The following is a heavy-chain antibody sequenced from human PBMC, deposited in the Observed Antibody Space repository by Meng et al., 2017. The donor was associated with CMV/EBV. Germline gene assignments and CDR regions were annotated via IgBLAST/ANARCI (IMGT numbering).Heavy chain of an antibody. CDR2: VSYDGSNK. Sequence: FAASGFTFRPYAMRWVCQAPGKGRGWVSFVSYDGSNKYYADSVKGRFSISRDNSKTTLYLQMNSLRAEDTAVYYCARTTTVTTPFDYWGQGTLVTVSS. D-gene: IGHD4-17*01. V-gene: IGHV3-30-3*01. CDR1: GFTFRPYA. CDR3: ARTTTVTTPFDY. J-gene: IGHJ4*02.